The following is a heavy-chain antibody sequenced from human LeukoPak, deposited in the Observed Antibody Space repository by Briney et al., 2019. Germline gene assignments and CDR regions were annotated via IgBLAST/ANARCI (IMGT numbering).Heavy chain of an antibody. CDR1: GGSISSYY. CDR3: ARAAEPYTPFDY. CDR2: IGCSGST. J-gene: IGHJ4*02. Sequence: SETLSLTCTVAGGSISSYYWSWIRQPPGKVQEWIGYIGCSGSTNYNASLKSRVTISVDTSKNQFSLKLSSVTAADAAVYYCARAAEPYTPFDYWGQGTLVTVSS. V-gene: IGHV4-59*01. D-gene: IGHD1-14*01.